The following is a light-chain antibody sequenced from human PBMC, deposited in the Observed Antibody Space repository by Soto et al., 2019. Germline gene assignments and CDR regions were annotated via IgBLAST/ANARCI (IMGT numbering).Light chain of an antibody. CDR2: GSS. J-gene: IGKJ2*01. V-gene: IGKV3-20*01. CDR3: QQYGRSQT. CDR1: ESVSSNY. Sequence: ESLLTQSPGTLSLSPGERATLSCRASESVSSNYLAWYQQRPGQAPRLLIYGSSTRATGIPDRFRGSGSGTDFTLTISRLEPEDFAVYYCQQYGRSQTFGQGTKLEIK.